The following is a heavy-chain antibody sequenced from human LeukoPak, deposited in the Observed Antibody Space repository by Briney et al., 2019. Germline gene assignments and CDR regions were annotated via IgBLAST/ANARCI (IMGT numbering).Heavy chain of an antibody. Sequence: GGSLRLSCAASGFTFSSYAMNWVRQAPGKGLEWLSAVTGGGGSTYYADSVKGRFTISRDNSRNTLYLQLNSLRAEDTALYFCAQDRPAYGSGSPIDFWGQGTLVTVSS. CDR1: GFTFSSYA. V-gene: IGHV3-23*01. CDR3: AQDRPAYGSGSPIDF. CDR2: VTGGGGST. J-gene: IGHJ4*02. D-gene: IGHD3-10*01.